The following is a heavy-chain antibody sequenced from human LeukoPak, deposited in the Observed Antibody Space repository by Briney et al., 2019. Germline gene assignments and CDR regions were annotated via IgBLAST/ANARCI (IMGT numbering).Heavy chain of an antibody. V-gene: IGHV3-23*01. CDR1: GFTFDRYG. J-gene: IGHJ3*02. CDR2: ISGSGVYT. CDR3: AKAVDLATISVDI. Sequence: GGTLRLSCAASGFTFDRYGMNWVRQAPGKGLEWVSGISGSGVYTYYADSVKGRFTISRDNSKNTLYLVMNSLRVDDTAVYYCAKAVDLATISVDIWGQGTMVTVSS. D-gene: IGHD5-24*01.